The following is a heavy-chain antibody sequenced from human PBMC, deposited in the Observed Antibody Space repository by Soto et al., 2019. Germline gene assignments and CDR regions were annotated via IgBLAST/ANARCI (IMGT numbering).Heavy chain of an antibody. Sequence: QVQLQESGPGLVKPSETLSLTCSVSGGSVSSGSYYWSWIRQPPGKGLEWIGYIYYSGSTSYIPSLKSRVTISVDTSKNRFSLKMNSVTAADTAVYYCARAISGAVDAFDIWGQGTMVTVSS. V-gene: IGHV4-61*01. CDR1: GGSVSSGSYY. CDR2: IYYSGST. CDR3: ARAISGAVDAFDI. J-gene: IGHJ3*02. D-gene: IGHD1-20*01.